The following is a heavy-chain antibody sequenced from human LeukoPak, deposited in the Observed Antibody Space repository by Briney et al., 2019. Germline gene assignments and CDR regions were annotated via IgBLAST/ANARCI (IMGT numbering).Heavy chain of an antibody. J-gene: IGHJ6*03. V-gene: IGHV1-2*02. CDR1: GYTFTGYY. D-gene: IGHD2-2*01. Sequence: ASVKVSCKASGYTFTGYYMHWVRQAPGQGLEWMGWINPNSGGTNYAQKFQGRVTMTRDTSISTAYMELSRLRSDDTAVYYYARGAQVVPAARGYYYYMDVWGKGTTVTVSS. CDR3: ARGAQVVPAARGYYYYMDV. CDR2: INPNSGGT.